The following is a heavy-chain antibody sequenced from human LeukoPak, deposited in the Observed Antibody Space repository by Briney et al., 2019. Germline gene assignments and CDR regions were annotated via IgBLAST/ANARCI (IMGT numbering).Heavy chain of an antibody. Sequence: PSQTLSLTCTVSGVSIANTFYYWNWLRQPAGKGLEWIGRIYTTGSTDYNPSLKSRVTISLDTARNQFSLKLSSVTVADTAVYYCARRQDGHDYWGQGTLVTVSS. V-gene: IGHV4-61*02. CDR3: ARRQDGHDY. J-gene: IGHJ4*02. CDR2: IYTTGST. CDR1: GVSIANTFYY.